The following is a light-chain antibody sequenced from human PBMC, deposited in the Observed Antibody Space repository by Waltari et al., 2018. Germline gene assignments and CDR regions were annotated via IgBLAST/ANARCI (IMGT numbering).Light chain of an antibody. Sequence: QSVLTQPPSVSGAPGQRVTISCTGSSSNIGAGYDVHWYQQLPGTAPKPLIYGNSNRPSGVPDRFSGSKSGTSASLAITGLQAEDEADYYCQSYDSSDWVFGGGTKLTVL. J-gene: IGLJ3*02. CDR2: GNS. CDR1: SSNIGAGYD. V-gene: IGLV1-40*01. CDR3: QSYDSSDWV.